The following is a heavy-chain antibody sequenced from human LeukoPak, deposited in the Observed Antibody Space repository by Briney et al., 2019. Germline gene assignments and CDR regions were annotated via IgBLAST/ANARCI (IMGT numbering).Heavy chain of an antibody. J-gene: IGHJ4*02. CDR1: GYTFSGYY. D-gene: IGHD6-13*01. V-gene: IGHV1-2*02. Sequence: ASLKGSCKASGYTFSGYYMQWVRQAPGQALEWMQWINPNSGGTNYAQMFQGRVTMTRDTSISTGYMELSSLRSDDTAVYYCVRGGISSWSQPYFFDFWGQGTLVTVSS. CDR3: VRGGISSWSQPYFFDF. CDR2: INPNSGGT.